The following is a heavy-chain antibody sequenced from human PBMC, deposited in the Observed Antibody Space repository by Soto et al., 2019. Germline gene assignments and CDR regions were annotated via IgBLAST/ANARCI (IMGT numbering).Heavy chain of an antibody. CDR1: GFTVSNNY. V-gene: IGHV3-53*01. CDR3: ARARDGYNFLYEPT. J-gene: IGHJ4*02. D-gene: IGHD5-12*01. CDR2: SYSGGST. Sequence: GGSLRLSCAASGFTVSNNYISWGRQAPGKGLEWVSVSYSGGSTDYADSVKGRFTISGDNSKNTLYLQMNSLRADDTAVYYCARARDGYNFLYEPTWGQGTLVTVSS.